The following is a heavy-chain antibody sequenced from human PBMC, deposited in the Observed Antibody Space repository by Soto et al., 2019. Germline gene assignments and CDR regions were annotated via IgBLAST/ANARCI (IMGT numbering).Heavy chain of an antibody. D-gene: IGHD5-12*01. V-gene: IGHV3-7*01. CDR2: INQDGSEK. Sequence: GGSLRLSWGASGFTFRSYYMSWVLQAPGKGLEWVANINQDGSEKYYVDSVKGRFTISRDNAENSVYLQMNTLRAEDTAVYYCARDHIVATIVFEYWGLGTLVTVSS. CDR1: GFTFRSYY. J-gene: IGHJ4*02. CDR3: ARDHIVATIVFEY.